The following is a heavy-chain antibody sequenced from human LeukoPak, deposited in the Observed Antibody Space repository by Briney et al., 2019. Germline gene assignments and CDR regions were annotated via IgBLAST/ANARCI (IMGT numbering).Heavy chain of an antibody. CDR1: GGSISSSSYY. V-gene: IGHV4-39*01. D-gene: IGHD5-12*01. CDR2: IYCSGST. J-gene: IGHJ4*02. Sequence: SETLSLTCTVSGGSISSSSYYWGWIRQPPGKGLEWIVSIYCSGSTYYNPSLKSRVTISVDTSKNQFSLKLSSVTAADTAVYYCASEGYDYEGYFDYWGQGTLVTVSS. CDR3: ASEGYDYEGYFDY.